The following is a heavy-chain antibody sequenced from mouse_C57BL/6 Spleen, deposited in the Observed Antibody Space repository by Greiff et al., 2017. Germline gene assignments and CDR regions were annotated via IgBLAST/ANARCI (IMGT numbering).Heavy chain of an antibody. CDR3: ARRIYYGNYAMDY. CDR1: GFTFSDYG. CDR2: ISSGSSSI. V-gene: IGHV5-17*01. D-gene: IGHD2-1*01. J-gene: IGHJ4*01. Sequence: EVKLMESGGGLVKPGGSLKLSCAASGFTFSDYGMHWVSQAPEKGLEWVAYISSGSSSIYYADTVKGRFTISRDNAKNTLFLQMTSLSSEDTAMYYCARRIYYGNYAMDYWGQGTSVTVSS.